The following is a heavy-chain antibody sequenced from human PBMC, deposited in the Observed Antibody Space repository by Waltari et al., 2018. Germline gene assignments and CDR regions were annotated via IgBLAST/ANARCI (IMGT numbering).Heavy chain of an antibody. V-gene: IGHV3-23*01. D-gene: IGHD3-22*01. CDR1: GFNCISYA. CDR2: ISDSGVIT. Sequence: EEHLLESGGGLAQPGGSRRLSCGALGFNCISYAMSWVRPAPGKGLEWVSGISDSGVITKYADSVKGRFTVSRDNSKNTVFLHLNSLRAEDTAIYYCARHLYSIDYLELAKWGQGTLVTVSS. J-gene: IGHJ4*02. CDR3: ARHLYSIDYLELAK.